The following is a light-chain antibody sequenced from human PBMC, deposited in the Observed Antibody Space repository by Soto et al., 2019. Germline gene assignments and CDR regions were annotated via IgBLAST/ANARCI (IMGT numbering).Light chain of an antibody. CDR3: QQYNSYSRT. CDR2: EAS. V-gene: IGKV1-33*01. J-gene: IGKJ1*01. CDR1: QNINNY. Sequence: DIQMTQSPSSLSASVGDRVTITCQASQNINNYLNWYQQKPGRAPKLLIYEASNLEAGVPSRFSGSGSGTEFTLTISSLQPDDFATYYCQQYNSYSRTFGQGTKVDI.